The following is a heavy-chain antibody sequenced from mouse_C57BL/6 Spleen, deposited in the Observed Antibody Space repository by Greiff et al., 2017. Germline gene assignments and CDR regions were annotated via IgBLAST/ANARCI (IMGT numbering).Heavy chain of an antibody. CDR3: AREKGGHYYAMDY. CDR1: GFSLTSYA. CDR2: IWTGGGT. Sequence: VMLVESGPGLVAPSQSLSITCTVSGFSLTSYAISWVRQPPGKGLEWLGVIWTGGGTNYNSALKSRLSISKDNSKSQVFLKMNSLQTDDTARYYCAREKGGHYYAMDYWGQGTSVTVSS. J-gene: IGHJ4*01. V-gene: IGHV2-9-1*01.